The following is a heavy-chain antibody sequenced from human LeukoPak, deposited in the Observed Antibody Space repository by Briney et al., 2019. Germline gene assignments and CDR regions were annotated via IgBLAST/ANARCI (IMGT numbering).Heavy chain of an antibody. Sequence: ASVKVSYKASGYTFTSYGISWVRQAPGQGLEWMGWISAYNGNTNYAQKLQGRVTMTTDTSTSTAYMELRSLRPDDTAVYYCARSDSSGLAWFDPWGQGTLVTVSS. CDR2: ISAYNGNT. V-gene: IGHV1-18*01. D-gene: IGHD3-22*01. CDR1: GYTFTSYG. J-gene: IGHJ5*02. CDR3: ARSDSSGLAWFDP.